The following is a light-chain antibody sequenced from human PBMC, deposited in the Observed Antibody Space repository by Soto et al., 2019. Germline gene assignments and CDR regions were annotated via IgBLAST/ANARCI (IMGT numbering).Light chain of an antibody. Sequence: QSPGIRPSPPVEKGPLSCMSSHSVGSSYLAWYQQKPGQCPRLLIYGASNRATGIPDRYSGSGSGTDFTLTISRLEPEEAAVYSFQWYDNPTLTLGGGT. J-gene: IGKJ4*01. CDR2: GAS. V-gene: IGKV3-20*01. CDR1: HSVGSSY. CDR3: QWYDNPTLT.